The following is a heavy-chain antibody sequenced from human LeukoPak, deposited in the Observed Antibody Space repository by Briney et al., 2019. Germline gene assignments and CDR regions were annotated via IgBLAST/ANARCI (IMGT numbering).Heavy chain of an antibody. CDR3: ARGRSGGSTWARNPTSTYYLDS. Sequence: ASVKVSCKASGYTFSNYGTNWVRQAPGQGLEWMGWISAYSGNTKYAQKLQGRVTMTTDTSTNTAYMELRSLRSDDTAVFYCARGRSGGSTWARNPTSTYYLDSWGQGTLVIVSS. V-gene: IGHV1-18*01. D-gene: IGHD6-13*01. J-gene: IGHJ4*02. CDR2: ISAYSGNT. CDR1: GYTFSNYG.